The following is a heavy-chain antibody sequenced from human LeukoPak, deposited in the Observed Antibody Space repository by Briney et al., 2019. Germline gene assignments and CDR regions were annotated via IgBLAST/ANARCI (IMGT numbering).Heavy chain of an antibody. J-gene: IGHJ5*02. D-gene: IGHD2-8*02. V-gene: IGHV4-59*08. CDR2: LYYSGST. CDR3: ARLLPTGPAYFDP. CDR1: GASISSYY. Sequence: SETLSLTCTVSGASISSYYWSWIRQPPGKGLEWIGYLYYSGSTHYNPSLKSRVTISVDTSKNQFSLKLSSVTAADTAVYLCARLLPTGPAYFDPWGQGTLVTVSS.